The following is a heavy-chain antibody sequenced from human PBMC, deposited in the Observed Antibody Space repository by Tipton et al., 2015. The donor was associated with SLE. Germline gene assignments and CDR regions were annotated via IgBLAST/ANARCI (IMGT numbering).Heavy chain of an antibody. CDR2: IWYDGSNK. J-gene: IGHJ4*02. CDR3: AKDKQQQYYFDY. V-gene: IGHV3-33*06. D-gene: IGHD6-13*01. CDR1: GFTFSSYG. Sequence: RSLRLSCAASGFTFSSYGMHWVRQAPGKGLEWVAVIWYDGSNKYYADSVKGRFTISRDNSKNTLYLQMNSLRAEDTAVYYCAKDKQQQYYFDYWGQGALVTVSS.